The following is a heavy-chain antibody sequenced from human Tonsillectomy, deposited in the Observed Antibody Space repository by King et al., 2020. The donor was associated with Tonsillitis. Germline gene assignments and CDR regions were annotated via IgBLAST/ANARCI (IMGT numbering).Heavy chain of an antibody. D-gene: IGHD3-10*01. J-gene: IGHJ4*02. CDR3: ARGSGFDY. Sequence: VQLQQWGAGLLKPLETLSLTCAVYGGSFTGYYWSWIRQPPGKGLEWIGEINHSGSTNYIPSLKSRVTISVDTSKNQFSLNLSSVTAADTAVYYWARGSGFDYWGQGTLVTVSS. V-gene: IGHV4-34*01. CDR2: INHSGST. CDR1: GGSFTGYY.